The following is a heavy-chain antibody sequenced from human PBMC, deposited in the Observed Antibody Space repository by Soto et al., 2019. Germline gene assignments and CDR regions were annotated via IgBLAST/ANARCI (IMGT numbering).Heavy chain of an antibody. D-gene: IGHD1-7*01. CDR2: ISAYNGNT. V-gene: IGHV1-18*01. CDR1: GYTFTSYG. CDR3: ARWDWNYPPTADGMDV. J-gene: IGHJ6*02. Sequence: QVQLVQSGAEVKKPGASVKVSCKASGYTFTSYGISWVRQAPGQGLEWMGWISAYNGNTNYAQKLQGRVTMTTDTATSTGYMELRSLRSDDTAVYYCARWDWNYPPTADGMDVWGQGTTVTVSS.